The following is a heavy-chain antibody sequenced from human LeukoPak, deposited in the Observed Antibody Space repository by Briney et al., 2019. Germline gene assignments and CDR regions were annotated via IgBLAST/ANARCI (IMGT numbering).Heavy chain of an antibody. CDR1: GFTFSSYW. CDR2: INSDGSSA. Sequence: GGSLRLSCAASGFTFSSYWMHWVRQAPGKGLVWVSRINSDGSSATYADSVKGRFTISRDGAKNTVYLQMNSLRAEDTAVYYCARRMATRYYSGMDFWGQGTTVTVSS. J-gene: IGHJ6*02. V-gene: IGHV3-74*01. CDR3: ARRMATRYYSGMDF. D-gene: IGHD5-24*01.